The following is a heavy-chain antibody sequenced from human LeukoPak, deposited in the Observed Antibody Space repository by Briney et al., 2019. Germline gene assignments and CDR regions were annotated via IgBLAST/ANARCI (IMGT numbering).Heavy chain of an antibody. Sequence: GGSLRLSCAASGYTFSSYSMNWVRQAPGKGLEWVSSISSSSSYIYYADSVKGRFTISRDNAKNSLYLQMNSLRAEDTAVYYCARDARIPRPYGIDVWGQGTTVTVSS. V-gene: IGHV3-21*01. CDR2: ISSSSSYI. CDR3: ARDARIPRPYGIDV. J-gene: IGHJ6*02. CDR1: GYTFSSYS.